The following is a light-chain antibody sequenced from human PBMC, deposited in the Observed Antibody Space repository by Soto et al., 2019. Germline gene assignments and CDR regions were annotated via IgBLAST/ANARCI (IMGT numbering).Light chain of an antibody. Sequence: QSALTQPASVSGSPGQSITISCTGTSSDIGSYNLVSWYQQHPGKAPKLMIYEGSKRPSGVSNRFSGCKSGNTASLTISGLQAEDEADYHCCSYAGSSVVFGGGTKPPS. CDR3: CSYAGSSVV. CDR1: SSDIGSYNL. V-gene: IGLV2-23*01. J-gene: IGLJ2*01. CDR2: EGS.